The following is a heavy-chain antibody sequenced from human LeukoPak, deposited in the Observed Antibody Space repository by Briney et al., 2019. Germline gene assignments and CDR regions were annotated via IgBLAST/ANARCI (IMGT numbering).Heavy chain of an antibody. D-gene: IGHD2-15*01. CDR3: ARDSGIVVVVAATSGGDY. CDR1: GYTFTSYG. Sequence: ASVKVSCKASGYTFTSYGISWVRQGPGQGLEWMGWTSAYNGNTNYAQKLQGRVTMTTDTSTSTAYMELRSLISDDTAVYYCARDSGIVVVVAATSGGDYWGQGTLVTVSS. J-gene: IGHJ4*02. V-gene: IGHV1-18*01. CDR2: TSAYNGNT.